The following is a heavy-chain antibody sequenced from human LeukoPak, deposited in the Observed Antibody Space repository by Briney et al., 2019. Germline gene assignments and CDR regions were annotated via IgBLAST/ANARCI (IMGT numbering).Heavy chain of an antibody. CDR3: ARVAARYVGMDV. D-gene: IGHD6-6*01. J-gene: IGHJ6*02. CDR1: GASISSYY. CDR2: RHYRGTT. V-gene: IGHV4-59*01. Sequence: SETLSLTCTVSGASISSYYWSWIRQPPGKGLEWIASRHYRGTTNYNPSLESRVTISVDTSKKQVSLNLSSVTAADTAVYYCARVAARYVGMDVWGQGTTVTVSS.